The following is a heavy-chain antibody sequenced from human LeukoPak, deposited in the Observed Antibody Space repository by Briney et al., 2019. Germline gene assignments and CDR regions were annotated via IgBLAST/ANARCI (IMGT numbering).Heavy chain of an antibody. Sequence: PGGSLRLSCAASGFTFSSYGMSWVRQAPGKGLEWVSVIYSGGSTYYADSVKGRFTISRDNSKNTLYLQMNSLRAEDTAVYYCARDLNWETYWGQGTLVSVSS. V-gene: IGHV3-66*01. CDR1: GFTFSSYG. J-gene: IGHJ4*02. D-gene: IGHD7-27*01. CDR3: ARDLNWETY. CDR2: IYSGGST.